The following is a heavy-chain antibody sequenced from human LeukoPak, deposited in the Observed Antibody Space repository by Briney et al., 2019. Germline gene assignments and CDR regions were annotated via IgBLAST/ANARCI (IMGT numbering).Heavy chain of an antibody. CDR2: IYSSGST. V-gene: IGHV4-4*07. CDR1: GGSISSYY. CDR3: ARSRWVLGYCSGGSCYSGGFGP. D-gene: IGHD2-15*01. J-gene: IGHJ5*02. Sequence: SETLSLTCTVSGGSISSYYWSWIRQPAGKGLEWIGRIYSSGSTNSNPSLKSRVTMAVDTSKNQFSLKLSSVTAADTAVYYCARSRWVLGYCSGGSCYSGGFGPWGQGTLVTVSS.